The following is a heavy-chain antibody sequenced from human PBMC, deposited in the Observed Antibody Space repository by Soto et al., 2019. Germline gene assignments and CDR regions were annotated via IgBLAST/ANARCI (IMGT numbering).Heavy chain of an antibody. Sequence: SETLSLTCTVSGGSISSYYWSWIRQPPGKGLEWIGYIYDSGSTNYNPSLKSRVSISVDTSKNQFSLKLSSVTAADTAVYYCARLNDSRDFYYYYGMDVWGQGTTVTVS. CDR2: IYDSGST. CDR1: GGSISSYY. V-gene: IGHV4-59*08. D-gene: IGHD3-22*01. J-gene: IGHJ6*02. CDR3: ARLNDSRDFYYYYGMDV.